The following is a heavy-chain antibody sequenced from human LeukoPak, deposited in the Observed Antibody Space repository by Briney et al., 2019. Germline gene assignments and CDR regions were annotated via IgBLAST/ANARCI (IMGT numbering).Heavy chain of an antibody. V-gene: IGHV3-21*01. J-gene: IGHJ4*02. CDR3: ARDTFSAAGTAMNY. CDR2: ISSSSSYI. Sequence: GGSLRLSFAASGFTFSSYSMNWVRPAPGKGLEWVSSISSSSSYIYYADSVKGRFTISRDNAKNSLYLQMNSLRAEDTAVYYCARDTFSAAGTAMNYWGQGTLVTVSS. D-gene: IGHD6-13*01. CDR1: GFTFSSYS.